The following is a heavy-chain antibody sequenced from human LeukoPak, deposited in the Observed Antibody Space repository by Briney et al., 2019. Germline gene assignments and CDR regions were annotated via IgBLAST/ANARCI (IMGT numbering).Heavy chain of an antibody. J-gene: IGHJ4*02. CDR1: GFTVSSNY. D-gene: IGHD6-13*01. CDR2: IYSGGST. CDR3: AKTRPLDSSSWSHGDY. V-gene: IGHV3-53*01. Sequence: GGSLRLSCAASGFTVSSNYMSWVRQAPGKGLEWVSVIYSGGSTYYADSAKGRFTISRDNSKNTLYLQMNSLRAEDTAVYYCAKTRPLDSSSWSHGDYWGQGTLVTVSS.